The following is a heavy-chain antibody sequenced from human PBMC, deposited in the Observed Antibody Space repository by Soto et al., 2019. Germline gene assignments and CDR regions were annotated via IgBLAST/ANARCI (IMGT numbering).Heavy chain of an antibody. CDR1: GFTFNCDC. CDR2: INQDGSEK. CDR3: ARRTGVSHVDN. Sequence: EVRLVESGGGLVQPGGALRLSCAASGFTFNCDCMRWARQAPGKGLEWVANINQDGSEKHYVDSVKGRFTISRDNAKNSLYLQMNSLRAEDTAVYYCARRTGVSHVDNWGQGTLVTVSS. V-gene: IGHV3-7*01. D-gene: IGHD2-8*02. J-gene: IGHJ4*02.